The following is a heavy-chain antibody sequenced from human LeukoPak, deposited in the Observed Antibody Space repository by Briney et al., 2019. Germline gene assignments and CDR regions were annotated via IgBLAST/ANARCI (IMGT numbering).Heavy chain of an antibody. CDR3: ASGKYSTSSLDY. CDR1: GFTSSIYW. CDR2: INQDGSEK. Sequence: GGSLRLSCAASGFTSSIYWMTWVRQAPGKGLEWVANINQDGSEKYYVNSVKGRFTISRDNAKNSLYLQMNNLRVEDTAVYYCASGKYSTSSLDYWGQGTLVTVSS. V-gene: IGHV3-7*03. J-gene: IGHJ4*02. D-gene: IGHD6-6*01.